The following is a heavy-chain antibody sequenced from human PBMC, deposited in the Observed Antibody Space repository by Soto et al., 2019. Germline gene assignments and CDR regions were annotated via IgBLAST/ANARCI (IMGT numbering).Heavy chain of an antibody. J-gene: IGHJ5*02. Sequence: QLQLQESGPGLVKPSETLSLTCTVSGGSISSSSFHWGWIRQPPGKGLEWIGSIYSSGSTYYSPSLKCRVTLSVDTSKNQFPLNLSSVTAADTAVFYCARRERAAGTDWWFDPWGQGTLVTVSS. CDR2: IYSSGST. D-gene: IGHD6-13*01. CDR1: GGSISSSSFH. V-gene: IGHV4-39*01. CDR3: ARRERAAGTDWWFDP.